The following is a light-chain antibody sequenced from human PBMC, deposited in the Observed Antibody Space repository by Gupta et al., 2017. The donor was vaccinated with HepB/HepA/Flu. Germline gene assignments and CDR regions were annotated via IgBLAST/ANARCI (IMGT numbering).Light chain of an antibody. J-gene: IGKJ3*01. CDR2: TAS. CDR3: QQENYYPLT. CDR1: QGIKND. Sequence: AILMTLSPSSLSGYVGDRVTITCRASQGIKNDLSWYQQKPGRAPNLLIFTASSLESGVPSRFSGSGTGTDFTLTISSLQPEDFATYYCQQENYYPLTFGHGTKVDIK. V-gene: IGKV1-6*01.